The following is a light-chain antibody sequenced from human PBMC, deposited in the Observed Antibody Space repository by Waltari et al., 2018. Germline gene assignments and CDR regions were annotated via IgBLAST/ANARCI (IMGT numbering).Light chain of an antibody. Sequence: QSALTQPASVSGSPGQSITISCTGTSSDVGGYNYVSWYQQHPGKAPKPMVYDVSKRPSGVSNRFSGSKSGNTASLTISGLQAEDEADYYCTSYTSSSIFYVFGTGTKVSVL. V-gene: IGLV2-14*03. CDR1: SSDVGGYNY. J-gene: IGLJ1*01. CDR3: TSYTSSSIFYV. CDR2: DVS.